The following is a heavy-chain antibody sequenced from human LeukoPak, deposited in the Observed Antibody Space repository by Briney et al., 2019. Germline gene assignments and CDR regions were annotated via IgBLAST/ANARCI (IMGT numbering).Heavy chain of an antibody. Sequence: TSETLSLTCTVSGGSISSNYWSWIRQPPGKGLEWIAYIYYSGSANYNPSLKSRVTISVDTSKNQFSLKLSSVTAADTAVYYCARLRSPYSSSEFDPWGQGTLVTVSS. D-gene: IGHD6-13*01. CDR3: ARLRSPYSSSEFDP. CDR2: IYYSGSA. J-gene: IGHJ5*02. V-gene: IGHV4-59*01. CDR1: GGSISSNY.